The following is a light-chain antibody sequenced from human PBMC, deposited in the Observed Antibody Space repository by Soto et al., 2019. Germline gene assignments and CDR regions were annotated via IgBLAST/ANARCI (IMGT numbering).Light chain of an antibody. CDR2: DAS. Sequence: EKVMTQSPGTLSLSPGERATLSCRASQSVSSNLVWYQHRPGQAPRLLIYDASTRATDIPARFSGSGSGTDFTLTISSLLSEDFAVYYCHQYYKWPLTFGGGTKVDIK. V-gene: IGKV3-15*01. CDR1: QSVSSN. CDR3: HQYYKWPLT. J-gene: IGKJ4*01.